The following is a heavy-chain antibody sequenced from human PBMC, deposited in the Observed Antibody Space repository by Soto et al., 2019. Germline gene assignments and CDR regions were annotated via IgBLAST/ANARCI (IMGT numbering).Heavy chain of an antibody. CDR3: ARDRELDSSGWYGWWYFDL. V-gene: IGHV1-2*02. J-gene: IGHJ2*01. CDR1: GYTFTGYY. CDR2: INPNSGGT. D-gene: IGHD6-19*01. Sequence: QVQLVPSGAEVKKPGASVKVSCKASGYTFTGYYLHWVRQAPGQGLEWMGWINPNSGGTNYAQKFQGRVTMTRDASVSTAYMGLSRLRSDDTAVYYCARDRELDSSGWYGWWYFDLWGRGTLVTVSS.